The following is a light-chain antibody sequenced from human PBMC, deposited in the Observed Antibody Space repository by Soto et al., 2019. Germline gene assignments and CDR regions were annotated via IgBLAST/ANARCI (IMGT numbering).Light chain of an antibody. V-gene: IGKV1-27*01. CDR1: QCISNY. CDR3: QKYNGAFWA. J-gene: IGKJ1*01. Sequence: DIQMTQSPASLSASIGDRVTITCRASQCISNYLACYQQKPGERPNLLIYAASALQPGFPSRFSGSGSGTDFTLTITSLQPEDIATYYCQKYNGAFWAFGQGTKVDIK. CDR2: AAS.